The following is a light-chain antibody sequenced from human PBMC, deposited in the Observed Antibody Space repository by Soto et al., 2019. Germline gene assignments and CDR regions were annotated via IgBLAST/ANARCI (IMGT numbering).Light chain of an antibody. V-gene: IGKV3-15*01. CDR3: QQYSNWPFT. CDR2: HAS. CDR1: PSVNSN. J-gene: IGKJ3*01. Sequence: EIVMTQSPATLSVSPGERATLSCRASPSVNSNLAWYQQKPGQAPRLLIYHASARAIGIPARFSGSGSGTEFTLTISSLQSEDFAVSYCQQYSNWPFTFGPGTKVDIK.